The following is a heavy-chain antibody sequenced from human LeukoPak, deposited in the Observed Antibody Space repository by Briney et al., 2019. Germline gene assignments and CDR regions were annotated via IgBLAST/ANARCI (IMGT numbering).Heavy chain of an antibody. CDR3: AGIAAAGFFDY. D-gene: IGHD6-13*01. CDR2: ISSSSSTI. CDR1: GFTFSSYS. V-gene: IGHV3-48*04. Sequence: GSLRLSCAASGFTFSSYSMNWVRQALGKGLEWVSYISSSSSTIYYADSVKGRFTISRDNAKNSLYLQMNSLRAEDTAVYYCAGIAAAGFFDYWGQGTLVTVSS. J-gene: IGHJ4*02.